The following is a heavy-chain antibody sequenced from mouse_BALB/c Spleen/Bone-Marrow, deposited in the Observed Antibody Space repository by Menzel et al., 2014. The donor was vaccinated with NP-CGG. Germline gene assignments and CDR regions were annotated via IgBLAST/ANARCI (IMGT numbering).Heavy chain of an antibody. D-gene: IGHD1-1*01. CDR3: ARSLYYGSSYPLYAMDY. CDR2: IYPGDGDT. CDR1: GYAFSSYW. Sequence: QVQLQQSGADLVRPGSSVKISCKASGYAFSSYWMNWVKQGPGQGLEWIGQIYPGDGDTNYNGKFKGKATLTADKSSSTAYMQLSSLTSEDSAVYFCARSLYYGSSYPLYAMDYWGQGTSVTVSS. J-gene: IGHJ4*01. V-gene: IGHV1-80*01.